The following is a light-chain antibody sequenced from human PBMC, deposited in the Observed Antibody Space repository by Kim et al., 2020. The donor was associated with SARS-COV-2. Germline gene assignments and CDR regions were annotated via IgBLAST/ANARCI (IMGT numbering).Light chain of an antibody. Sequence: DVVMTQSPLSLPVTLGQPASISCRTSQSLLYSDGNTYLNWFHERPGQSASRLIYKVANRDSGVPDRFSGSGSGTDFTLKISREEGEDVGVYCCMQKTKLSTFGQGTQLEIK. CDR2: KVA. V-gene: IGKV2-30*01. J-gene: IGKJ5*01. CDR1: QSLLYSDGNTY. CDR3: MQKTKLST.